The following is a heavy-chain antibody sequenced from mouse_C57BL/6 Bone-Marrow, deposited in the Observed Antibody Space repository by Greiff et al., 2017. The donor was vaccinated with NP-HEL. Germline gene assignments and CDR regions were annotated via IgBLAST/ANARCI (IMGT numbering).Heavy chain of an antibody. CDR3: ATTPLGYFDY. Sequence: VQLKESGGGLVKPGGSLKLSCAASGFTFSSYAMSWVRQTPEKRLEWVATISDGGSYTYYPDNVKGRFTISRDNAKNNLYLQMSHLKSEDTAMYYCATTPLGYFDYWGQGTTLTVSS. CDR1: GFTFSSYA. D-gene: IGHD5-5*01. CDR2: ISDGGSYT. V-gene: IGHV5-4*01. J-gene: IGHJ2*01.